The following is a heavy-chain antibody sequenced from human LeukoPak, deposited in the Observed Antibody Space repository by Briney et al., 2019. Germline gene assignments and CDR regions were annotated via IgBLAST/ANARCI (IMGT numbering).Heavy chain of an antibody. D-gene: IGHD1-26*01. J-gene: IGHJ3*02. V-gene: IGHV3-21*01. Sequence: GRSLRLSCAASGFTFSSHSMNWVRQAPGKGLEWVSSISSYSRYIYYADSVKGRFTISRDNAKNSLYLQMNSLRAEDTAVYYCARYSGSHDDLDIWGPGAMVTVSS. CDR1: GFTFSSHS. CDR3: ARYSGSHDDLDI. CDR2: ISSYSRYI.